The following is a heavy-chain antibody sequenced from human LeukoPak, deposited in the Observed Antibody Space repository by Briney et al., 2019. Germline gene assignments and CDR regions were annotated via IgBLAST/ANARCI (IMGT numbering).Heavy chain of an antibody. CDR3: ARDFSSGYYYYMDV. CDR2: IDHSGST. CDR1: GYSISSGYY. J-gene: IGHJ6*03. V-gene: IGHV4-38-2*02. Sequence: SETLSLTCTVSGYSISSGYYWGWIRQPPGKGLEWTGSIDHSGSTYYNPSLKSRITISVDTSKNQFSLKLSSVTAADTAVYYCARDFSSGYYYYMDVWGKGTTVTVSS. D-gene: IGHD3-10*01.